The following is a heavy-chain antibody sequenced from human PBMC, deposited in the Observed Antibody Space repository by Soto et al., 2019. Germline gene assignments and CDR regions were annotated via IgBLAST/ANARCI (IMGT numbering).Heavy chain of an antibody. D-gene: IGHD1-26*01. CDR1: GYTFTGYY. Sequence: EASVKVSCKASGYTFTGYYMHWVRQAPGQGLEWMGWINPNSGGTNYAQKFQGRVTITADESTSTAYMELSSLRSEDTAVYYCASQGPDSPGFTPWEYYSDYWGQGTLVTVSS. CDR2: INPNSGGT. J-gene: IGHJ4*02. V-gene: IGHV1-2*02. CDR3: ASQGPDSPGFTPWEYYSDY.